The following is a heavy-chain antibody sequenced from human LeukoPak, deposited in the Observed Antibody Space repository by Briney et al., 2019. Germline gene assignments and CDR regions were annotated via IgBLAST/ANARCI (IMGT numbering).Heavy chain of an antibody. V-gene: IGHV1-2*02. CDR1: GYTFSDYY. CDR3: ARSSIIAAAGPYYFDY. CDR2: INPNSGGT. Sequence: ASVKVSCKASGYTFSDYYMHWVRQAPGQGLEWMGWINPNSGGTNYAQKFQGRVTITADKSTSTAYMELSSLRSEDTAVYYCARSSIIAAAGPYYFDYWGQGTLVTVSS. D-gene: IGHD6-13*01. J-gene: IGHJ4*02.